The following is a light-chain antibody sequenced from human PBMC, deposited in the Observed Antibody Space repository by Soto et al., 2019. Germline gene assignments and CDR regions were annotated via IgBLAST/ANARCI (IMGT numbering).Light chain of an antibody. CDR3: SSYTSSSFYV. V-gene: IGLV2-14*01. J-gene: IGLJ1*01. CDR2: EVS. CDR1: SCDVGGYNY. Sequence: QSALTQPASVSGSPGQSITIPCTGTSCDVGGYNYVSWYQQHPGKAPKLMIYEVSNRPSGVSNRFSGSKSGNTASLTISGLQAEDEADYYCSSYTSSSFYVFGTGTKVTVL.